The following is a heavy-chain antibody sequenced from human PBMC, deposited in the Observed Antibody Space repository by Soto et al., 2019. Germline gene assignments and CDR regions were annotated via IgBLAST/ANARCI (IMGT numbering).Heavy chain of an antibody. CDR3: ARHSGINLIDAFDI. Sequence: QVQLQESGPGLVKPSETLSLTCTVSGGSISSYYWSWIRQPPGKGLEWIGYIYYSGSTNYNPSLKSRVTTSVDTSKNQFSLKLSSVTAADTAVYYCARHSGINLIDAFDIWGQGTMVTVSS. CDR1: GGSISSYY. D-gene: IGHD1-1*01. J-gene: IGHJ3*02. CDR2: IYYSGST. V-gene: IGHV4-59*08.